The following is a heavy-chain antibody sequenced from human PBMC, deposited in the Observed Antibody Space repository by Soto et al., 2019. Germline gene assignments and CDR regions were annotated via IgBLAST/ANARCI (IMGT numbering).Heavy chain of an antibody. D-gene: IGHD7-27*01. Sequence: SETLSLTCTVSGGSIRSTTHYWGWIRQPPGKGLEWIGSIYYSGTTYYNPSLKSRVTISVDTSRNQFSLNLTSVTAADTAVYYCARRVANWGHFDYWGQGTPVTVSS. CDR2: IYYSGTT. CDR3: ARRVANWGHFDY. J-gene: IGHJ4*02. V-gene: IGHV4-39*01. CDR1: GGSIRSTTHY.